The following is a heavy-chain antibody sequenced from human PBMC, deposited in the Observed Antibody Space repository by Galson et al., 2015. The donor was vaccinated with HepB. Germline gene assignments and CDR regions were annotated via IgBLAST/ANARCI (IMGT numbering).Heavy chain of an antibody. D-gene: IGHD5-24*01. CDR3: ARDSGRRWLQQYYYYYGMDV. Sequence: CAISGDXXSSNSAAWNXIRQSPSRGLEWLGRTYYRSKWYNDYAVSVKSRITIXPDTSKNQFSLQLNSVTPEDTAVYYCARDSGRRWLQQYYYYYGMDVWGQGTTVTVSS. CDR2: TYYRSKWYN. J-gene: IGHJ6*02. CDR1: GDXXSSNSAA. V-gene: IGHV6-1*01.